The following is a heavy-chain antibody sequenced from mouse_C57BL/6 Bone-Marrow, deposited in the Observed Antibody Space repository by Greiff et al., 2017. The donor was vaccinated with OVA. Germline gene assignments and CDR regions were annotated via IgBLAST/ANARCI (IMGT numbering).Heavy chain of an antibody. CDR2: IHPNSGST. J-gene: IGHJ1*03. Sequence: QVQLQQSGAELVKPGASVKLSRKASGYTFTSYWMHWVKQRPGQGLEWIGMIHPNSGSTNYNEKFKSKATLTVDKSSSTAYMQLSSLTSEDSAVYYCARWLLRDWYFDVWGTGTTVTVSS. CDR3: ARWLLRDWYFDV. D-gene: IGHD2-3*01. V-gene: IGHV1-64*01. CDR1: GYTFTSYW.